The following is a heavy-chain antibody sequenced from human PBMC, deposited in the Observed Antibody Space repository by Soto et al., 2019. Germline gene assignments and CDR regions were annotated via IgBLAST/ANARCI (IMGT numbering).Heavy chain of an antibody. Sequence: SETLSLTCTVSGGSVSSGSYYWSWIRQPPGKGLEWIGYIYYSGSTNYNPSLKSRVTISVDTSKNQFSLKLSSVTAADTAVYYCARDNMGVPFDYWGQGTLVTVSS. CDR1: GGSVSSGSYY. CDR3: ARDNMGVPFDY. J-gene: IGHJ4*02. CDR2: IYYSGST. V-gene: IGHV4-61*01. D-gene: IGHD3-16*01.